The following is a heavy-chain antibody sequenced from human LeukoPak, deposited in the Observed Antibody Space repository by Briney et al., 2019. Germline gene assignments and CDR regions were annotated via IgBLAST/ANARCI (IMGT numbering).Heavy chain of an antibody. Sequence: GASVKVSCKASGYTFTDYYIHWVRQAPGQGLEWMGRIKPKSGGPDYAQDFQGRVTMTRDTSINTADVELGSLTSDDTAVYYCARDFASTPNWELDYWGQGTPVTVS. CDR2: IKPKSGGP. CDR3: ARDFASTPNWELDY. J-gene: IGHJ4*02. CDR1: GYTFTDYY. D-gene: IGHD7-27*01. V-gene: IGHV1-2*06.